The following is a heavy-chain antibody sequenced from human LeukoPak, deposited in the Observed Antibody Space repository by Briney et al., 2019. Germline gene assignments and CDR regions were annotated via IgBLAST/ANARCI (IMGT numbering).Heavy chain of an antibody. CDR3: ARSGCSGGSCYYASAFDI. CDR1: GFTFSSYS. CDR2: ISSSSSYI. D-gene: IGHD2-15*01. V-gene: IGHV3-21*01. Sequence: SGGSLRLSSAASGFTFSSYSMNWVRQAPGKGLEWVSSISSSSSYIYYADSVKGRFTISRDNAKNSLYLQMNSLRAEDTAVYYCARSGCSGGSCYYASAFDIWGQGTMVTVSS. J-gene: IGHJ3*02.